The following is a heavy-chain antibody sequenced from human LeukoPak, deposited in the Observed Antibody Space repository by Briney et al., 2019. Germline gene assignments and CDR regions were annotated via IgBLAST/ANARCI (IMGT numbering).Heavy chain of an antibody. J-gene: IGHJ4*02. CDR2: IKQDGSEK. D-gene: IGHD3-22*01. CDR1: AFTFSSYW. V-gene: IGHV3-7*03. Sequence: GGSLRLSCAASAFTFSSYWMSWVRQAPGKGLEGVANIKQDGSEKYYVDSVKGRFTISRDNAKNSLYLQMNSLRAEDTAVYYCAKEDDSSGYYPLSPDYWGQGTLVTVSS. CDR3: AKEDDSSGYYPLSPDY.